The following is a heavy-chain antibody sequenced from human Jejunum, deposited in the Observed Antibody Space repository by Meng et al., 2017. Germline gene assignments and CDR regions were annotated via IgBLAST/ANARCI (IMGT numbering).Heavy chain of an antibody. V-gene: IGHV3-64*07. CDR3: AREDKGDYDY. CDR1: GFTFSSYN. CDR2: ISSDGGST. J-gene: IGHJ4*02. D-gene: IGHD2-21*01. Sequence: EGQLVGSWGGLGHPGGSLRLSCAASGFTFSSYNMHWVRQAPGKGLESVSAISSDGGSTYYADSVKGRFTISRDNSKNTLYLQMGSLRSEDTAVYYCAREDKGDYDYWGQGTLVTVSS.